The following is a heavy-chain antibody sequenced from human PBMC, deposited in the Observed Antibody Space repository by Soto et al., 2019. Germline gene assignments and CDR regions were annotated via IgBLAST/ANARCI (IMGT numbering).Heavy chain of an antibody. J-gene: IGHJ4*02. CDR3: ATGPAAAGTDL. CDR1: GFTFSSYS. D-gene: IGHD6-13*01. CDR2: ISSSSYI. V-gene: IGHV3-21*01. Sequence: GGSLRLSCAASGFTFSSYSMNWVRQAPGKGLEWVSSISSSSYIYYADSVKGRFTISRDNAKNSLYLQMNSLRAEDTAVYYCATGPAAAGTDLWGQGTLVTVSS.